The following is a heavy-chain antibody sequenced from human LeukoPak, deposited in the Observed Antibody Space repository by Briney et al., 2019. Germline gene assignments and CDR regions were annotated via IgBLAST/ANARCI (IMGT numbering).Heavy chain of an antibody. CDR1: GFTFSSYA. Sequence: GGSLRLSCAASGFTFSSYAMSWVRQAPGKGLEWVSAISGSGGSTYYADSVKGRFTISRDNSENTLYLQMNSLRAEDTAVYYCAKDGIPYYYDSSGLYYFDYWGQGTLVTVSS. V-gene: IGHV3-23*01. D-gene: IGHD3-22*01. CDR2: ISGSGGST. CDR3: AKDGIPYYYDSSGLYYFDY. J-gene: IGHJ4*02.